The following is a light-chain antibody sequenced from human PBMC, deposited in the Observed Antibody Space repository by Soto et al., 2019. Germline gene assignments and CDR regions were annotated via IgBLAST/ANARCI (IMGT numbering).Light chain of an antibody. Sequence: QSALTQPPSASGSPGHSVTISCTGTSSDVGGYNYVSWYQQHPGKAPKLMIYEVSKRPSGVPDRFSGSKSGNTASLTVSGLQAEDEADYYCSSYAGSNNFEVFGTGTKGTVL. J-gene: IGLJ1*01. CDR2: EVS. CDR3: SSYAGSNNFEV. V-gene: IGLV2-8*01. CDR1: SSDVGGYNY.